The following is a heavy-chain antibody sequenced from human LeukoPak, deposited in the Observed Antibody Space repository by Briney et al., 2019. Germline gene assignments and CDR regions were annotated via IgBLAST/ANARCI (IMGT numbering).Heavy chain of an antibody. CDR3: AKALRITIFGVVPPFDP. J-gene: IGHJ5*02. CDR2: IRYDGSNK. D-gene: IGHD3-3*01. CDR1: GFTSSSYG. V-gene: IGHV3-30*02. Sequence: PGGSLRLSCAASGFTSSSYGMHWVRQAPGKGLEWVAFIRYDGSNKYYADSVKGRFTISRDNSKNTLYLQMNSLRAEDTAVYYCAKALRITIFGVVPPFDPWGQGTLVTVSS.